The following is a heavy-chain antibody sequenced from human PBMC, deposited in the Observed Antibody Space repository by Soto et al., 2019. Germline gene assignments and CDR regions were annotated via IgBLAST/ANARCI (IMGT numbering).Heavy chain of an antibody. CDR2: IYYSGST. J-gene: IGHJ5*02. V-gene: IGHV4-30-4*01. Sequence: SETLSLTCTVSGGSISSGDYYWSWIRQPPGKGLEWIGYIYYSGSTYYNPSLKSRVTISVDTSKNQFSLKLSSVTAADTAVYYCAREWAPAWDYGGWFDPWGQGTLVTVSS. CDR3: AREWAPAWDYGGWFDP. CDR1: GGSISSGDYY. D-gene: IGHD4-17*01.